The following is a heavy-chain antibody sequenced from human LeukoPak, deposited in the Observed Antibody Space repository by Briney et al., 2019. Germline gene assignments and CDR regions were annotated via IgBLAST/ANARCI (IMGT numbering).Heavy chain of an antibody. J-gene: IGHJ3*02. Sequence: GGSLRLSCSASGFTFNNYWTSWVRQAPGKGLEWVANIKEDGSVQYYVDSLKGRFTISRDNAENSLYLQLDSLRAEDTAVYYCARTVRGIVMPQNAFDIWGQGTVVTVSS. V-gene: IGHV3-7*01. CDR1: GFTFNNYW. CDR3: ARTVRGIVMPQNAFDI. D-gene: IGHD1-26*01. CDR2: IKEDGSVQ.